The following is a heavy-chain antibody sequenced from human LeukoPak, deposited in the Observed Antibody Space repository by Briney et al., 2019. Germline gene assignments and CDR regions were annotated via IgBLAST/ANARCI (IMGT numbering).Heavy chain of an antibody. Sequence: GGSLRLSCAASGFTFSSYSMNWVRQAPGKGLEWVSSISSSSSYIYYADSVKGRFTISRDNAKNSLYLQMNSLRAEDTAVYYCVGLPYLVPCIAAAGTFLPRDYWGQGTMVTGSS. D-gene: IGHD6-13*01. CDR2: ISSSSSYI. V-gene: IGHV3-21*01. J-gene: IGHJ4*02. CDR3: VGLPYLVPCIAAAGTFLPRDY. CDR1: GFTFSSYS.